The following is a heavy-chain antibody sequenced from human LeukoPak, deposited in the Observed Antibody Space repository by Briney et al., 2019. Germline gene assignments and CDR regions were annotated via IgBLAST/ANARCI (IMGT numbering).Heavy chain of an antibody. CDR3: ATSPALRRLLKVRGVYYFDY. J-gene: IGHJ4*02. D-gene: IGHD3-22*01. CDR2: INHSGST. CDR1: GGSFSGYY. V-gene: IGHV4-34*01. Sequence: SETLSLTCAVYGGSFSGYYWSWIRQPPGKGLEWIREINHSGSTNYNPSLKSRVTISVDTSKNQFSLKLSSVTAADTAVYYCATSPALRRLLKVRGVYYFDYWGQGTLVTVSS.